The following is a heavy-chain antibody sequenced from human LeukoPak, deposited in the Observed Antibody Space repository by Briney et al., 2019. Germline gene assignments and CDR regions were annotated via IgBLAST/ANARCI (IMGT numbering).Heavy chain of an antibody. CDR1: GGTFSSYA. Sequence: ASVKVSCKASGGTFSSYAISWVRQAPGQGLEWMGGIIPIFGTANYAQKFQGRVTITTDESTSTAYMELSSLRSEDTAVYYCATGEVATIWDYWGQGTLVTVSS. D-gene: IGHD5-12*01. V-gene: IGHV1-69*05. CDR2: IIPIFGTA. CDR3: ATGEVATIWDY. J-gene: IGHJ4*02.